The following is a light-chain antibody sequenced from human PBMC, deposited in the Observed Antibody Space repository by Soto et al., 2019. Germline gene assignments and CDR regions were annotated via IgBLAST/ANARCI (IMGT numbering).Light chain of an antibody. Sequence: DIQLTQSPSFLSSSVGDRVTITCRASQGISSYLAWYQQKPGIAPELLIYSASTLQSGVPSRFSGSGSGTEFTLTISSLQPEDFATYYCQQLNSYPFTFGGGTKVEIK. J-gene: IGKJ4*01. CDR1: QGISSY. V-gene: IGKV1-9*01. CDR2: SAS. CDR3: QQLNSYPFT.